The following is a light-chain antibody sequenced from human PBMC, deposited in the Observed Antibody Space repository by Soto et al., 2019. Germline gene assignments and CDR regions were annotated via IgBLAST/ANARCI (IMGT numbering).Light chain of an antibody. V-gene: IGKV1-27*01. CDR2: VAS. J-gene: IGKJ1*01. Sequence: DIQMTQSPSSLSASVGDRVTITCRASQGISNYLAWYQQQPGKVPKLLIYVASTLQSGVPSRFSGSGSGTDFTLTISSLQTEDVATYYCRKYNSAPWTFGQGTKVEIK. CDR3: RKYNSAPWT. CDR1: QGISNY.